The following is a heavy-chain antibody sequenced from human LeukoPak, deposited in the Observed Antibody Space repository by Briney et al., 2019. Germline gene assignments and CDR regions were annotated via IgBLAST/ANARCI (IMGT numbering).Heavy chain of an antibody. J-gene: IGHJ4*02. CDR1: GFTFSSYA. Sequence: GGSLRLSCAASGFTFSSYAMHWVRQAPGKGLEWVAFIRYDGSNKYYADSVKGRFTISRDNSKNTLYLQMNSLRAEDTAVYYCAKDLSYDILAGYHDYWGQGTLVTVSS. V-gene: IGHV3-30*02. CDR3: AKDLSYDILAGYHDY. CDR2: IRYDGSNK. D-gene: IGHD3-9*01.